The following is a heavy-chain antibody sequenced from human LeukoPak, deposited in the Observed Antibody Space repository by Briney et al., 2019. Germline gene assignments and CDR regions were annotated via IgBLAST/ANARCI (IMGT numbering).Heavy chain of an antibody. CDR3: AKDLGFYDSSGSLAFDI. CDR2: ISYTDYAT. CDR1: GFDFSRYS. D-gene: IGHD3-22*01. J-gene: IGHJ3*02. V-gene: IGHV3-30*02. Sequence: PGGSLRLSCAASGFDFSRYSMNWVRQAPGKGLEWVAYISYTDYATHYADSVKGRFTISRDNSKNTLYLQMNSLRAEDTAVYYCAKDLGFYDSSGSLAFDIWGQGTMVTVSS.